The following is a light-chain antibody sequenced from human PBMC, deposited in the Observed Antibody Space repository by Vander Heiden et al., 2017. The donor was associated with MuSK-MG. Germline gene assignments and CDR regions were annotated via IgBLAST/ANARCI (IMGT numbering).Light chain of an antibody. J-gene: IGLJ2*01. CDR1: TSDVGDYNY. V-gene: IGLV2-11*01. CDR2: DVT. Sequence: QSALTQPRSVSGSPGQSVTISCTGTTSDVGDYNYVSWYQHHPGKAPTIVILDVTKRPSGVPDRFSGSKSGTTAYLTISGLQADEEADYYCGSYAGADTFVIFGGGTTLTVL. CDR3: GSYAGADTFVI.